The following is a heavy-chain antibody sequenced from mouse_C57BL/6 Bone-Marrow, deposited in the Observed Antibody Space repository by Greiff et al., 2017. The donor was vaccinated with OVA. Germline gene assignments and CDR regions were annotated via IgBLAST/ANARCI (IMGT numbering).Heavy chain of an antibody. CDR1: GYTFTSYW. Sequence: QVQLKQPGAELVRPGTSVKLSCKASGYTFTSYWMHWVKQRPGQGLEWIGVIDPSDSYTNYNQKFKGKATLTVDTSSSTAYMQLSSLTSEYSAVYYCALYSNYDYWGQGTTLTFSS. CDR3: ALYSNYDY. CDR2: IDPSDSYT. D-gene: IGHD2-5*01. V-gene: IGHV1-59*01. J-gene: IGHJ2*01.